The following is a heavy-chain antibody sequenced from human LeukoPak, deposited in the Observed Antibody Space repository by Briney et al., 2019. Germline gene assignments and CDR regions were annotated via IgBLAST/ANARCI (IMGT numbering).Heavy chain of an antibody. CDR3: ARGTRELDY. CDR2: IYYSGST. D-gene: IGHD1-7*01. CDR1: GGSISSNY. V-gene: IGHV4-59*01. Sequence: PSEPLSLTYTVSGGSISSNYWSWLRQPPGKGLEWIGYIYYSGSTNYNPSFKSRVTISEDTSKNQFSLKLSSVTAADTAVYYCARGTRELDYWGQGTLVTVSS. J-gene: IGHJ4*02.